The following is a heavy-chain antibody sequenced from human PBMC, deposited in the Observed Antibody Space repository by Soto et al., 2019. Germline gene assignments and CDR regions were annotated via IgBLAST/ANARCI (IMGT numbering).Heavy chain of an antibody. D-gene: IGHD2-15*01. J-gene: IGHJ3*02. V-gene: IGHV3-73*02. CDR1: GFTFSGSA. CDR3: ARHRIIWANHVTTMGSNDDFDI. CDR2: IRSKANSYAT. Sequence: EVQLVESGGGLVQPGGSLKLSCAASGFTFSGSAMHWVRQSSGKGLEWVGRIRSKANSYATAYAASVTGSFTVSRDDAKNTTYLQINSLKTEDTAIYYCARHRIIWANHVTTMGSNDDFDIWCQGTTDTVSS.